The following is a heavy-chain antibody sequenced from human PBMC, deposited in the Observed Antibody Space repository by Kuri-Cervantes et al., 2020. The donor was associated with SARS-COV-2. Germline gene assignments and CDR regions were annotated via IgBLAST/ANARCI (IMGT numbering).Heavy chain of an antibody. CDR1: GVSLSTSGMR. CDR3: AEMSPRLGIYYYGMDV. CDR2: IDWDDDK. Sequence: SGPTLVKPTQTLTLTCNFSGVSLSTSGMRVSWIRQPPGKALGWLARIDWDDDKYYSTSLKTRLSISKDTYKNQVVLAMTNMDTVDTATYYLAEMSPRLGIYYYGMDVWGQGTTVTVSS. D-gene: IGHD7-27*01. V-gene: IGHV2-70*04. J-gene: IGHJ6*02.